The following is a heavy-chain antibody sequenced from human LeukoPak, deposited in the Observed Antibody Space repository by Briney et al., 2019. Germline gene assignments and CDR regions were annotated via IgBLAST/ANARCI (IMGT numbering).Heavy chain of an antibody. CDR3: AKDRSSGSYPYYFDY. D-gene: IGHD1-26*01. Sequence: AGGSLRLSCAASGFTFSSYGMHWVRQAPGKGLEWVAFIQYDGSNKYYADSVKGRFTISRDNSKNTLYLQMNSLRAEDTAVYYCAKDRSSGSYPYYFDYWGQGTRVSVSS. CDR2: IQYDGSNK. J-gene: IGHJ4*02. CDR1: GFTFSSYG. V-gene: IGHV3-30*02.